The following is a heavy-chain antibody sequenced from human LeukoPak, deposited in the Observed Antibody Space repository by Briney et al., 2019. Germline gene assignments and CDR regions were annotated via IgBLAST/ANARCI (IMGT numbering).Heavy chain of an antibody. J-gene: IGHJ4*02. V-gene: IGHV3-48*01. CDR3: ARKREGGVTDY. CDR1: GFTFSNYN. D-gene: IGHD4-23*01. Sequence: GGSLRLSCAASGFTFSNYNMNWVRQAPGKGLEWVSYITSSSSMIYYADSVKGRFTNSRDNAKNSLYLQMNSLRAEDTAVYYCARKREGGVTDYWGQGTLVTVSS. CDR2: ITSSSSMI.